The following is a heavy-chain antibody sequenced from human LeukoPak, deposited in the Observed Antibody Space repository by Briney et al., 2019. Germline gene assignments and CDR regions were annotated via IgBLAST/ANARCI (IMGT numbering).Heavy chain of an antibody. CDR3: ARGTSSWYSAYFDF. Sequence: SETLSLTCTVSGGSIGSYYWSWIRHPPGKGLEGIGDIYYSGSTNYNPSLKSRVTISVETSKNQFSLNLSSVTAADPAMYYCARGTSSWYSAYFDFWGQGTLVTVSS. CDR1: GGSIGSYY. D-gene: IGHD6-13*01. CDR2: IYYSGST. V-gene: IGHV4-59*01. J-gene: IGHJ4*02.